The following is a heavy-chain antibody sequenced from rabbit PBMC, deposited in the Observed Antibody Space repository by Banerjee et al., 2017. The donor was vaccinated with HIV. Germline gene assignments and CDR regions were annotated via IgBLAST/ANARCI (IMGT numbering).Heavy chain of an antibody. CDR3: ARSDYNYGYAFNL. V-gene: IGHV1S45*01. D-gene: IGHD6-1*01. J-gene: IGHJ4*01. CDR1: GFSFTGGW. Sequence: QEQLVESGGGLVQPEGSLTLTCTASGFSFTGGWKCWVRQAPGKGLEWIACIYAGSSGITYYASWAKGRFTISKTSSTTVTLQMTSLTAADTATYFCARSDYNYGYAFNLWGQGTLVTVS. CDR2: IYAGSSGIT.